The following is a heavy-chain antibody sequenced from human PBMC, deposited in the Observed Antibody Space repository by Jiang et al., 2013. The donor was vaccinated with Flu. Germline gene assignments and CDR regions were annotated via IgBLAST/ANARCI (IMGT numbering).Heavy chain of an antibody. CDR3: ARLVDAALALDS. D-gene: IGHD5-18*01. CDR2: IIPMLGIT. CDR1: SSYI. Sequence: SSYIFSWVRQAPGQGLEWMGRIIPMLGITNYAQKFQGRVTITADSSLNTAYMELSSLRSEDTAVYYCARLVDAALALDSWGQGTQVIVSS. V-gene: IGHV1-69*02. J-gene: IGHJ4*02.